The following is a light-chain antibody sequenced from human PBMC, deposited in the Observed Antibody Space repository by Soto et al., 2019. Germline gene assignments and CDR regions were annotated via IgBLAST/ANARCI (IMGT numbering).Light chain of an antibody. CDR2: DAS. CDR1: QSISSW. J-gene: IGKJ2*01. V-gene: IGKV1-5*01. Sequence: DIQMTRSPSTLSASVGDRVTITCRASQSISSWLAWYQQKPGKAPKLLIYDASSLESGVPSRLSGSGSGTEFTLTISSLQPDDFATYYCQQYNSYSYTFGQGTKVDIK. CDR3: QQYNSYSYT.